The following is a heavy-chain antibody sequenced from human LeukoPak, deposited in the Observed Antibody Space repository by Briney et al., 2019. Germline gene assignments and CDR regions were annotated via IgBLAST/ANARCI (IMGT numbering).Heavy chain of an antibody. Sequence: PGGSLRLSCAASGVSFSYYWMHWVRQAPGKGLVWVSRTSNDGSGTSHADSVQGRFTISRDNAKNTLYLQMNSLRVEDTAVYYCARDMDEDYSGNTLDYWGRGTLVTVSS. CDR1: GVSFSYYW. CDR3: ARDMDEDYSGNTLDY. V-gene: IGHV3-74*01. CDR2: TSNDGSGT. D-gene: IGHD4-23*01. J-gene: IGHJ4*02.